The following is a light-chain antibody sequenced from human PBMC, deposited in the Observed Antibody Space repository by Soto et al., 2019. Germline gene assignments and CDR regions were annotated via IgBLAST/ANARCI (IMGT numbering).Light chain of an antibody. CDR1: QSVGSNY. CDR2: VAS. J-gene: IGKJ4*01. V-gene: IGKV3-20*01. CDR3: QQYGTSPLT. Sequence: GERATLSCRASQSVGSNYLAWYQQKPGQAPRLLSYVASSRAPGIPDRFSGSGSGTAFTLTISRLEPEDFAVYYCQQYGTSPLTFGVGTKV.